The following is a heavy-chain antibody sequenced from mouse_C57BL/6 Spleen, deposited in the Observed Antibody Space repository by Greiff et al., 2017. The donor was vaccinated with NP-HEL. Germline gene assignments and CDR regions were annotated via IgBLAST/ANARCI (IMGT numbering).Heavy chain of an antibody. CDR3: AKNKYYGSSLHYRYFDV. CDR2: IWRGGST. Sequence: VKLQQSGPGLVQPSQSLSITCTVSGFSLTSYGVHWVRQSPGKGLEWLGVIWRGGSTDYNAAFMSRLSITKDNSKSQVFFKMNSLQADDTAIYYCAKNKYYGSSLHYRYFDVWGTGTTVTVSS. J-gene: IGHJ1*03. D-gene: IGHD1-1*01. CDR1: GFSLTSYG. V-gene: IGHV2-5*01.